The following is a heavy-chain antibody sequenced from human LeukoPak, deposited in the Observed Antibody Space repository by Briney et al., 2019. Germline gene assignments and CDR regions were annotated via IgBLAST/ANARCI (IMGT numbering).Heavy chain of an antibody. CDR3: TKGYGCSCVTSYFDH. Sequence: GRSLRLSCAASGFTFDDFAMHWVRQAPGKGLEWVSGISWNGGTIDYADSVKGRFTISREHAKNSRYLQMNSLRAEDMALLSCTKGYGCSCVTSYFDHWGQGTLVTVSS. CDR2: ISWNGGTI. V-gene: IGHV3-9*03. J-gene: IGHJ4*02. D-gene: IGHD2-15*01. CDR1: GFTFDDFA.